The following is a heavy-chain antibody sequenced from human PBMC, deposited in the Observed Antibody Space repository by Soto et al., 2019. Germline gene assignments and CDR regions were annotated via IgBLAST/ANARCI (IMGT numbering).Heavy chain of an antibody. D-gene: IGHD6-6*01. J-gene: IGHJ3*02. CDR2: TIPIFGTP. V-gene: IGHV1-69*06. CDR1: GGTLSIYG. Sequence: QVQLVQSGAEVKKPGSSVKVSCKASGGTLSIYGSSWVRQAPGQGLEWMGGTIPIFGTPNYAQKFQARVTITADTSTSRAYMELSSLRSEDTAVYYCASPYTSSCAFDIWGQGTVVTVSS. CDR3: ASPYTSSCAFDI.